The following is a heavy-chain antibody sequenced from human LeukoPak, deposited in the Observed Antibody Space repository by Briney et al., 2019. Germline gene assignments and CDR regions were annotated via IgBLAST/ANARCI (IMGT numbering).Heavy chain of an antibody. J-gene: IGHJ5*02. V-gene: IGHV5-51*01. D-gene: IGHD6-13*01. CDR2: IYPGDSDT. CDR1: GYSFTSYW. Sequence: GESLKISCKGSGYSFTSYWIGWVRQMPGKGLEWMGIIYPGDSDTRYSPSFRGQVTISADKSISTAYLQWSSLKASDTAMYYCARHAWRGSSWYLWFDPWGQGTLVTVSS. CDR3: ARHAWRGSSWYLWFDP.